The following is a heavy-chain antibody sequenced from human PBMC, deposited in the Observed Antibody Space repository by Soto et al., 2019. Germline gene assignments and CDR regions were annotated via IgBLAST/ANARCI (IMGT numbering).Heavy chain of an antibody. J-gene: IGHJ4*02. Sequence: EVQLVESGGGFVQPGGSLKLSCAVSGFTFSGSAMHWVRQASGKGLEWVGRIRDNYATAYAASVKGRFTISRDDSKNTAYLQMNSLKTEDTAVYYCVSPLYYYGSETADYWGQGTLVNVSS. V-gene: IGHV3-73*02. CDR3: VSPLYYYGSETADY. CDR1: GFTFSGSA. CDR2: IRDNYAT. D-gene: IGHD3-10*01.